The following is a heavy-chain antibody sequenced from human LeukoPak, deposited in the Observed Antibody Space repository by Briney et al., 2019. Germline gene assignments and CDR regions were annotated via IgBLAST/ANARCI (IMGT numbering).Heavy chain of an antibody. D-gene: IGHD1-26*01. J-gene: IGHJ5*02. CDR1: GFTFSGSA. V-gene: IGHV3-73*01. CDR3: TRDSGTYNWFDP. Sequence: GGSLRLSCAASGFTFSGSAIHWVRQSSGKGLEWVGQIDKKDKGYATATAYAASVKGRLTISRDDSINTAYLQMKSLKTEDTALYYCTRDSGTYNWFDPWGQGTLVTVSS. CDR2: IDKKDKGYATAT.